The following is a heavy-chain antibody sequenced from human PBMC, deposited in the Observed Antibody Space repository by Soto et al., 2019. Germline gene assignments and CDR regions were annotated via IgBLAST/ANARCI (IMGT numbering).Heavy chain of an antibody. CDR2: IIPISDTT. D-gene: IGHD2-2*01. J-gene: IGHJ6*02. V-gene: IGHV1-69*01. CDR3: ARSQGSSTSLEIYYYYYSGMDV. CDR1: GGTFSSYA. Sequence: QVQLVQSGAEVKKPGSSLKVSCKASGGTFSSYAISWVRQAPVQGLEWMGGIIPISDTTNYAQKFQGRVTITADESTSTAYMELSSLRSEDTAVYYCARSQGSSTSLEIYYYYYSGMDVWGQGTTVTVSS.